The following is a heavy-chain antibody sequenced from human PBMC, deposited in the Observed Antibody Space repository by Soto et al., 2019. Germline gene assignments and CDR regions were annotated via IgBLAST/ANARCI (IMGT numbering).Heavy chain of an antibody. D-gene: IGHD1-7*01. CDR2: ISSNGGST. J-gene: IGHJ6*03. CDR3: AREGTGTTYYYYYMDV. CDR1: GFTFSSYA. Sequence: EVQLVESGGGLVQPGGSLRLSWAASGFTFSSYAMHWVRQAPGKGLEYVSAISSNGGSTYYANSVKGRFTISRDNSKNTLYLQMGSLRAEDMAVYYCAREGTGTTYYYYYMDVWGKGTTVTVSS. V-gene: IGHV3-64*01.